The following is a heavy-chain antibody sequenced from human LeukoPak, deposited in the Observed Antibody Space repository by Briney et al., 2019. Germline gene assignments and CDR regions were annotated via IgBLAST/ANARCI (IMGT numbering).Heavy chain of an antibody. CDR1: GFTFTSSA. Sequence: SVKVSCKASGFTFTSSAMQWVRQARGQRLEWIVWIVVGSGNTNYAQKFQERATITRDMSTSTAYMELSSLRSEDTAVYYCAARGYSYGYDDYWGQGTLVTVSS. CDR2: IVVGSGNT. V-gene: IGHV1-58*02. J-gene: IGHJ4*02. D-gene: IGHD5-18*01. CDR3: AARGYSYGYDDY.